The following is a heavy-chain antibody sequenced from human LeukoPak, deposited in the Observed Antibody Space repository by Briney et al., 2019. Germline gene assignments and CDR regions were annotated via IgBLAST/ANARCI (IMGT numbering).Heavy chain of an antibody. D-gene: IGHD2-21*01. Sequence: GGSLRLSCAASGFTFSSYWMSWVRQAPGKGLEWVAVISYDGSNKYYADSVKGRFTISRDNSKNTLYLQMNSLRAEDTAVYYCARGGDIFWGLPGGVDYWGQGTLVTVSS. J-gene: IGHJ4*02. V-gene: IGHV3-30-3*01. CDR3: ARGGDIFWGLPGGVDY. CDR1: GFTFSSYW. CDR2: ISYDGSNK.